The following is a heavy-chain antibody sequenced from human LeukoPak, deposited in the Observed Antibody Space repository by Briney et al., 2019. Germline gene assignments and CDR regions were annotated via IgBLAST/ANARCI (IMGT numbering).Heavy chain of an antibody. CDR2: IKQDGSEK. V-gene: IGHV3-7*01. Sequence: GGSLRLSCAASGFTFSSYWMSWVRQAPGKGLEWVANIKQDGSEKYYVDSVKGRITISRDNAKNSLYLQMNSLRAEDTAVYYCARATVIQDDAFDIWGQGTMVTVSS. CDR3: ARATVIQDDAFDI. D-gene: IGHD2/OR15-2a*01. J-gene: IGHJ3*02. CDR1: GFTFSSYW.